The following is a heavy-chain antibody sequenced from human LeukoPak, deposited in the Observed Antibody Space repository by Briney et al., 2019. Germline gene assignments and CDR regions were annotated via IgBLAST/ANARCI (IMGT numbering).Heavy chain of an antibody. D-gene: IGHD5-18*01. CDR3: ARVSGYSYGSRGCFDY. V-gene: IGHV4-59*01. J-gene: IGHJ4*02. CDR1: GGSISSYY. Sequence: SETLSLTCTVSGGSISSYYWSWIRQPPGKGLEWIGYIYYSGSTNYNPSLKSRVTVSVDTSKDQFSLKLSSVTAADTAVYYCARVSGYSYGSRGCFDYWGQGTLVTVSS. CDR2: IYYSGST.